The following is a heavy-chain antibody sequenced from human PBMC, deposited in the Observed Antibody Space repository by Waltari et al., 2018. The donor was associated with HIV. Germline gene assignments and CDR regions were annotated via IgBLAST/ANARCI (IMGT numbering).Heavy chain of an antibody. Sequence: QVRLQESGPGLVKPSETLSRTCSVSASSINSRYYWVWIRQAPGKGLEWIGSIYRTGTTYYNPSLKSRVSISLNMSRNQFSLKLTSVTAADTAVYYCARDQDYYDSSGYTCYAFDPWGQGTMVIVSS. CDR3: ARDQDYYDSSGYTCYAFDP. CDR2: IYRTGTT. CDR1: ASSINSRYY. J-gene: IGHJ3*01. D-gene: IGHD3-22*01. V-gene: IGHV4-38-2*02.